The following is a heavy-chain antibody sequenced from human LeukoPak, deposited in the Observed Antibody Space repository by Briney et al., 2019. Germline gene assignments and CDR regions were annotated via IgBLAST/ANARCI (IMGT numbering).Heavy chain of an antibody. CDR1: GFTFSSYA. V-gene: IGHV3-30*04. CDR3: ARVSGYRYGTKYYYYMDV. CDR2: ISYDGCNK. Sequence: ALPLSCLASGFTFSSYAMYWLRQAPGKGLEGVAVISYDGCNKYYADSVKGRFTISRDNSKNKLYLQMNSLRAEDTAVYYCARVSGYRYGTKYYYYMDVWGKGTTVTISS. J-gene: IGHJ6*03. D-gene: IGHD5-18*01.